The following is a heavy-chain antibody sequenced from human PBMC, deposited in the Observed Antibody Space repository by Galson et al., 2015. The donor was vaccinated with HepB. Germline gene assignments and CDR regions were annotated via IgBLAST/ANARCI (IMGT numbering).Heavy chain of an antibody. J-gene: IGHJ4*02. Sequence: SLRLSCAASGFTFNSYAMSWVRPAPGKGRGWVSNISGGGGPTYYADSVTGRFTISTDNSKDTVYLQLSSLRAEDTAIYYCAKASQVTCIGARCYPFDCWGQGALVTVSS. CDR1: GFTFNSYA. CDR2: ISGGGGPT. D-gene: IGHD2-2*01. CDR3: AKASQVTCIGARCYPFDC. V-gene: IGHV3-23*01.